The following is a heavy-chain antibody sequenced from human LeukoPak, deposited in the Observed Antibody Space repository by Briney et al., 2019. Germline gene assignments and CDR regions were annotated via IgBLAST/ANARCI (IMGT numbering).Heavy chain of an antibody. J-gene: IGHJ4*02. CDR2: ISTSRST. D-gene: IGHD2-15*01. CDR1: GGSVTSGSYY. CDR3: ARGAALAIDY. Sequence: PSETLSLTCSVSGGSVTSGSYYWSWIRQPAGKGLEWIGRISTSRSTNYNPSLKSRVTMSLDTSKNQFSLKLNSVTAADTAVYYCARGAALAIDYWGQGALVTVSS. V-gene: IGHV4-61*02.